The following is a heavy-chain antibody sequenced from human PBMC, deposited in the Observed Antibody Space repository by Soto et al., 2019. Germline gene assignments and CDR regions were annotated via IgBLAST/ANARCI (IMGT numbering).Heavy chain of an antibody. CDR3: ARDLNYGFDY. CDR2: ITSSSSTT. V-gene: IGHV3-48*02. D-gene: IGHD4-17*01. Sequence: ESGGGLVQPGGSLRLSCAASGFTFTSYSMNWVRQAPGKGLEWISYITSSSSTTYADSVKGRFTISRDNAENSLSLQMNNLRDEDTAVYYCARDLNYGFDYWGQGILVTVSS. CDR1: GFTFTSYS. J-gene: IGHJ4*02.